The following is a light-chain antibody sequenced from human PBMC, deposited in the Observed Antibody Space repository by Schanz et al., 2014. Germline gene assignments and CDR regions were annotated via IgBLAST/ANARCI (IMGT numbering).Light chain of an antibody. V-gene: IGKV1-39*01. CDR2: AAS. Sequence: DIQMTQSPSSLSASVGDRVTITCRASQSISSYLNWYQQKPGKDPKLLIYAASSLQSGVPSRFSGSGSGTDFTLTISSLQPEDFATYYCQQYNSYSITFGQGTRLDIK. CDR3: QQYNSYSIT. CDR1: QSISSY. J-gene: IGKJ5*01.